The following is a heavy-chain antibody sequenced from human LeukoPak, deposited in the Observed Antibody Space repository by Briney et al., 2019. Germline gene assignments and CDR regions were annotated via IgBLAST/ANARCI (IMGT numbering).Heavy chain of an antibody. Sequence: SSETLSLTCTVSGYSISSGYYWGWIRQPPGKGLEWIGSIYHSGSTYYNPSLKSRVTISVDTSKNQFSLKLSSVTAADTAVYYCARRLGSLAAGSRRSTSCYRVDAFDIWGQGTMVTVSS. CDR2: IYHSGST. D-gene: IGHD2-2*01. V-gene: IGHV4-38-2*02. CDR1: GYSISSGYY. J-gene: IGHJ3*02. CDR3: ARRLGSLAAGSRRSTSCYRVDAFDI.